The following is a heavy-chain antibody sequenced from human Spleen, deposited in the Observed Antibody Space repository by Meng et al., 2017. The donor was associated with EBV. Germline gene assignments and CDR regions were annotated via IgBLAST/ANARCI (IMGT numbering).Heavy chain of an antibody. V-gene: IGHV1-69*01. D-gene: IGHD3-10*01. J-gene: IGHJ4*02. CDR3: ASESGRGFTPDY. Sequence: VQVVQSGAEVKTPGSSVKVSCKTSGGTFRSDAISWVRQAPGQGLEWMGGLIPLSDAPHYAQKFQGRVTITADESTSTHYLDLSGLRAEDTAVYYCASESGRGFTPDYWGQGTLVTVSS. CDR1: GGTFRSDA. CDR2: LIPLSDAP.